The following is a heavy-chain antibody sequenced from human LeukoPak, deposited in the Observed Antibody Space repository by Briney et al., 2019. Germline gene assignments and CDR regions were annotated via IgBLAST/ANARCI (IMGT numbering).Heavy chain of an antibody. J-gene: IGHJ4*02. V-gene: IGHV3-74*01. CDR3: LRCTNTNCFDY. CDR2: INSDGRSI. CDR1: GFTFSSHW. Sequence: PGGSLRLSCAASGFTFSSHWMHWVRQGPEKGLVWVSRINSDGRSIAYADSVKGRFTISRDNAKSTLYLQMNSLRAEDTAVYYCLRCTNTNCFDYWGQGTLVTVSS. D-gene: IGHD2-8*01.